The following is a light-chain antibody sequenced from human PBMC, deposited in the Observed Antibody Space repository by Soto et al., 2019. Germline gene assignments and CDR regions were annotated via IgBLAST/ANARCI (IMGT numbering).Light chain of an antibody. V-gene: IGKV1-12*01. CDR3: QQAIHFPLA. Sequence: DIQMTQSPSSVSASVGDSVTITCRASQGIDNWLAWYQQKPGMAPKLLISAASNLQSGVPTRCSGSGSGTDFTLTINSLQPEDFSTYFCQQAIHFPLAFGGGTKVEI. J-gene: IGKJ4*01. CDR2: AAS. CDR1: QGIDNW.